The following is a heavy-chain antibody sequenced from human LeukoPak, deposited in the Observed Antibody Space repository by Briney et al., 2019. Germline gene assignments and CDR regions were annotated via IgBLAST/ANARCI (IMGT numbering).Heavy chain of an antibody. D-gene: IGHD3-3*01. CDR3: AKTNYDFWSGYYPGDNNWFDP. Sequence: GGSLRLSCAAFGFTFSSYAMSWVRQAPGKGLEWVSAISGSGGSTYYADSVKGRFTISRDNSKNTLYLQMNSLRAEDTAVYYCAKTNYDFWSGYYPGDNNWFDPWGQGTLVTVSS. CDR2: ISGSGGST. J-gene: IGHJ5*02. CDR1: GFTFSSYA. V-gene: IGHV3-23*01.